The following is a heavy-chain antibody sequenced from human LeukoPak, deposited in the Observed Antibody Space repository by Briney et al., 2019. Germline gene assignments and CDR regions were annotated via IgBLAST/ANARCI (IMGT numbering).Heavy chain of an antibody. CDR1: GFSLSTSGVG. Sequence: SGPTLVXPTQTLTLTCTFSGFSLSTSGVGVGWIRQPPGKALESLALIYWDDDKRYSPSLKNRLTITKDTSKNQVVLTMTNMDPVDTATYYCAHRDITTVVNNWFDPWGQGTLVAVSS. CDR3: AHRDITTVVNNWFDP. V-gene: IGHV2-5*02. CDR2: IYWDDDK. J-gene: IGHJ5*02. D-gene: IGHD4-23*01.